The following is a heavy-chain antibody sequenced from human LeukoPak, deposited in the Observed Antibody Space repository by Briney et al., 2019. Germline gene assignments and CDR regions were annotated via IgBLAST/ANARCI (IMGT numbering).Heavy chain of an antibody. J-gene: IGHJ4*02. CDR1: GGSFSGYY. Sequence: SETLSLTCAVSGGSFSGYYWTWIRQPPGKGLEWRGEINHSGSANYNPSLKSRVTISLDTSKNQFSLNLSSVTAADTAVYYCARGRGTVTTHWGQGTLVTVSS. D-gene: IGHD4-17*01. V-gene: IGHV4-34*01. CDR2: INHSGSA. CDR3: ARGRGTVTTH.